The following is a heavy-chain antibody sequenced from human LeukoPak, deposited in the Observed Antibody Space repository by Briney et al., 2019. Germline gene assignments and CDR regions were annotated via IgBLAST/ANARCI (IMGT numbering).Heavy chain of an antibody. CDR2: ISSNGGST. CDR1: GFTFSSYA. CDR3: ARGTDSYYFDY. V-gene: IGHV3-23*01. J-gene: IGHJ4*02. D-gene: IGHD1-1*01. Sequence: GGSLRLSCAASGFTFSSYAMTWVRQAPGKGLEWVSAISSNGGSTYYADSVKGRFTISRDNSQNTLYLQMNSLRAGDTAVYYCARGTDSYYFDYWGQGTLVTVSS.